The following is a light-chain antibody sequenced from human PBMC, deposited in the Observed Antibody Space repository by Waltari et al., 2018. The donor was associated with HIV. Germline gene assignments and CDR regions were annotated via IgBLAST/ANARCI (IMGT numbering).Light chain of an antibody. CDR2: SNN. V-gene: IGLV1-44*01. CDR1: SPHIGRHT. J-gene: IGLJ2*01. CDR3: AAWDGSLNGRVV. Sequence: QSVLPQPPSESGTPGQSVTISSSGTSPHIGRHTLNWYQQLPGTAPKLPIYSNNQRPSGVPDRFSGSKSGTSASLAISGLQSEDEADYYCAAWDGSLNGRVVFGGGTKLTVL.